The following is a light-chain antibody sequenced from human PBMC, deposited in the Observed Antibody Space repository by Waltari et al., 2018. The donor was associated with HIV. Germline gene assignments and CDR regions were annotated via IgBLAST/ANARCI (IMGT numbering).Light chain of an antibody. V-gene: IGLV2-14*01. CDR1: SSDVGGYND. Sequence: QSALTQPASVSGSPGQSITLSCTGTSSDVGGYNDVSWYQQHPGKAPKPMIYEVSNRPSGVSNRFSGSKSGNTASLTISGLQAEDEADYYCSSYTSSSTLVVFGGGTKLTVL. CDR3: SSYTSSSTLVV. J-gene: IGLJ2*01. CDR2: EVS.